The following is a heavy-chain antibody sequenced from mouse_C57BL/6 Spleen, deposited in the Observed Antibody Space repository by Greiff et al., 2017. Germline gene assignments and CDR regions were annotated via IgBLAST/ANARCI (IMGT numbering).Heavy chain of an antibody. J-gene: IGHJ1*03. Sequence: QVQLQQPGAELVKPGASVKLSCKASGYTFTSYWMHWVKQRPGQGLEWISTNYNEKFKSKATLTVDKSSSTAYMQLSSLTSEDSAVYYCARERDGYDPRYSDVWGTGTTVTVSS. CDR1: GYTFTSYW. V-gene: IGHV1-64*01. D-gene: IGHD2-2*01. CDR2: ST. CDR3: ARERDGYDPRYSDV.